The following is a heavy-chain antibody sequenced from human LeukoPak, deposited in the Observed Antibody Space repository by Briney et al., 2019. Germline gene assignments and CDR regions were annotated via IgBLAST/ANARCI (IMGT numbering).Heavy chain of an antibody. CDR2: IFYSGST. D-gene: IGHD3-10*01. J-gene: IGHJ3*02. V-gene: IGHV4-39*07. CDR1: RGSLSTSNYY. CDR3: AKSNGYGLLDI. Sequence: SETLSLTCTLSRGSLSTSNYYWGWIRQPPGKGLEWSGNIFYSGSTYYSPSLKSRVTISLDTSRNQFSLKLTSVTAADTAVYYCAKSNGYGLLDIWGQGTMVTVSS.